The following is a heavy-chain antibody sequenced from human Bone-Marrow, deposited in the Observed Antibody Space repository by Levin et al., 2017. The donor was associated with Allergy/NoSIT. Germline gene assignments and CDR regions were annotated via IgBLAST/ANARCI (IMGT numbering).Heavy chain of an antibody. D-gene: IGHD3-10*01. V-gene: IGHV4-61*02. CDR2: IEISGSI. CDR1: GGSISSDSYY. Sequence: RPSETLSLTCTVSGGSISSDSYYWSWIRQPAGKGLEWIGRIEISGSINYNPSLKSRVTISEDTSKNQFSLMLSSVTAADTAVYYCAREPPIWFGDLVVGYYDYSMDVWGKGTTVTVSS. J-gene: IGHJ6*03. CDR3: AREPPIWFGDLVVGYYDYSMDV.